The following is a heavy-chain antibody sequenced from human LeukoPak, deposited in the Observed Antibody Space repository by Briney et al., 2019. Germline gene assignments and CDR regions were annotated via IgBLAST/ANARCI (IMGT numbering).Heavy chain of an antibody. D-gene: IGHD3-10*01. CDR3: AKEIYYGPGSYPDY. V-gene: IGHV3-30*18. J-gene: IGHJ4*02. Sequence: GGSLRLSCAASGFTFSSYGMHWVRQGPGKGLEWVAVISHDGSNKYYVDSVKGRFTISRDNSKNTVYLQMNSLRPEDTAVYYCAKEIYYGPGSYPDYWGQGTLVTVSS. CDR2: ISHDGSNK. CDR1: GFTFSSYG.